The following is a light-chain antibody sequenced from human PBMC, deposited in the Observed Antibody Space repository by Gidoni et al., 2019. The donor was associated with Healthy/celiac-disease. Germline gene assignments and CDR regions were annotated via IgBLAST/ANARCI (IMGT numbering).Light chain of an antibody. Sequence: DIQMTQSPSSLSASVGDRVTITCRASQSISFYLNWYHQKPGKAPKLLIYAASRFSGSGSGTDFTLTISSLQPEDFATYYCQQSYSTPLTFGGGTKVEIK. J-gene: IGKJ4*01. CDR3: QQSYSTPLT. CDR1: QSISFY. CDR2: AA. V-gene: IGKV1-39*01.